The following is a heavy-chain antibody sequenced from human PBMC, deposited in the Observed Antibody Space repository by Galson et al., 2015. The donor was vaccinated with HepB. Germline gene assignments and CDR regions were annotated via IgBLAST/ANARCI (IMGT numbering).Heavy chain of an antibody. V-gene: IGHV3-66*02. CDR1: GFTVSSNY. Sequence: SLRLSCAASGFTVSSNYMSWVRQAPGKGLEWVSVIYSGGSTYYADSVKGRFTISRDNSKNTLYLQMNSLRAEDTAVYYCAREANWGYWYFDLWGRGTLVTVSS. D-gene: IGHD7-27*01. CDR2: IYSGGST. CDR3: AREANWGYWYFDL. J-gene: IGHJ2*01.